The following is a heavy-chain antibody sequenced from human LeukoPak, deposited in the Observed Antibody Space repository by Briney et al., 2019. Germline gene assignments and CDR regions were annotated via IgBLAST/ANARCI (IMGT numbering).Heavy chain of an antibody. CDR1: GGSISSYY. CDR3: ARTGEDWGCYYYYMDV. J-gene: IGHJ6*03. V-gene: IGHV4-59*01. D-gene: IGHD7-27*01. CDR2: IYYSGST. Sequence: SETLSLTCTVSGGSISSYYWSWIRQPPGKGLEWIGYIYYSGSTNYNPSLKSRVTISVDTSKNQFSLKLSSVTAADTAVYYCARTGEDWGCYYYYMDVWGKGTTVTVSS.